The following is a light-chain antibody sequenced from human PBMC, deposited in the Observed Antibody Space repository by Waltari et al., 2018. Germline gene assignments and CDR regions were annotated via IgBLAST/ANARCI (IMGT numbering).Light chain of an antibody. CDR1: QSISSN. Sequence: EIVMTQSPATLSVSPGERDTIYCRASQSISSNLAWYQHKPGQAPRLLIYGASARATGIPARFSGSGSGTEFTLTISSLQSEDFAVYYCQQYNNWPRTFGQGTKVEI. J-gene: IGKJ1*01. CDR3: QQYNNWPRT. CDR2: GAS. V-gene: IGKV3-15*01.